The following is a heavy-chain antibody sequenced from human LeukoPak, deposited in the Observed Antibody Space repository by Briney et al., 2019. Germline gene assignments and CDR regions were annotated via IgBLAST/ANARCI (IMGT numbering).Heavy chain of an antibody. D-gene: IGHD4-11*01. CDR1: GCTFSSYA. CDR2: IIPIFGTA. J-gene: IGHJ6*02. CDR3: ARVQSTVTSYYYYGMDV. V-gene: IGHV1-69*13. Sequence: SLKVSCKASGCTFSSYAISWVRQAPGQGLEWMGGIIPIFGTANYAQKFQGRVTITADESTSTAYMELSSLRSEDTAVYYCARVQSTVTSYYYYGMDVWGQGTTVTVSS.